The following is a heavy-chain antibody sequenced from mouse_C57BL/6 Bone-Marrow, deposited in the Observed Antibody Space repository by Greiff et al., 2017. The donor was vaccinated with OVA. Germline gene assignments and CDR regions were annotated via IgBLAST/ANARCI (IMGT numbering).Heavy chain of an antibody. V-gene: IGHV1-26*01. CDR3: ASRWSFAY. CDR1: GYTFTDYY. Sequence: EVQLKQSGPELVKPGASVKISCKASGYTFTDYYMNWVKQSHGKSLEWIGDINPNNGGTSYNQKFKGKATLTVDKSSSTAYMELRSLTSEDSAVYYCASRWSFAYWGQGTLVTVSA. CDR2: INPNNGGT. J-gene: IGHJ3*01. D-gene: IGHD2-3*01.